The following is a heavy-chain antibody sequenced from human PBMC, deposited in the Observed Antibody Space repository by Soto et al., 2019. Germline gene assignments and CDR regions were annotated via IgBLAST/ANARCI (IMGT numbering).Heavy chain of an antibody. J-gene: IGHJ4*02. CDR2: ISYDGNNK. D-gene: IGHD1-7*01. CDR3: AKLSTVGAGTKGDDY. CDR1: GFTFNTCG. V-gene: IGHV3-30*18. Sequence: HVQLKESGGGVVQPGRSLRLSCAASGFTFNTCGMHWVRQTPGKGLEWVTLISYDGNNKYYADSVKGRFTISRDNSKNTLFLEMNSLRPEDTAVYFCAKLSTVGAGTKGDDYWGQGTLVTVSS.